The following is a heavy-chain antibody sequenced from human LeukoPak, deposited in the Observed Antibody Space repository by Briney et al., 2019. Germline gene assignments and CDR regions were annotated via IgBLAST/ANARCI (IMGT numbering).Heavy chain of an antibody. CDR2: IIPIFGTA. V-gene: IGHV1-69*05. CDR1: GGTFSSYA. D-gene: IGHD6-19*01. J-gene: IGHJ4*02. CDR3: ARDRGLVRLYYFDY. Sequence: ASVKVSCKASGGTFSSYAISWVRQAPGQGLEWMGRIIPIFGTASYAQKFQGRVTITTDESTSTAYMELSSLRSEDTAVYYSARDRGLVRLYYFDYWGQGTLVTVSS.